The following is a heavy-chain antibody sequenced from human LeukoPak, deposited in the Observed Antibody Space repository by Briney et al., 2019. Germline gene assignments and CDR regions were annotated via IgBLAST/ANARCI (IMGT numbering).Heavy chain of an antibody. CDR1: GFSVSNNC. J-gene: IGHJ1*01. V-gene: IGHV3-66*01. D-gene: IGHD2-15*01. Sequence: GGSLRLSCAASGFSVSNNCMSWVRQAPGKGLEWVSVIYSGGSTFYADSVKGRFTISRDNSKNTLYLQMNSLRAEDAAVYYCASDSYSPEYFQHWGQGTLVTVSS. CDR2: IYSGGST. CDR3: ASDSYSPEYFQH.